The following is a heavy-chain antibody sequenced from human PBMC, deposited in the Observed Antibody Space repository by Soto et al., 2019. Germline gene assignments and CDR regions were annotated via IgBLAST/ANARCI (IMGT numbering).Heavy chain of an antibody. CDR2: ISYDGSNK. D-gene: IGHD2-8*01. Sequence: GGSLRLSCAASGFTFSSYAMHWVRQAPGKGLEWVAVISYDGSNKYYADSVKGRFTISRDNSKNTLYLQMNSLRAEDTAVYYCARSSHDPLNTFDYWGQGTLVTVSS. CDR3: ARSSHDPLNTFDY. J-gene: IGHJ4*02. CDR1: GFTFSSYA. V-gene: IGHV3-30-3*01.